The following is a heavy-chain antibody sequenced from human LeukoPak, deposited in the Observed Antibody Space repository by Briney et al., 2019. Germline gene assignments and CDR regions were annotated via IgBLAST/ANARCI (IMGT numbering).Heavy chain of an antibody. Sequence: GGSLRLSCAASGFTFSNAWMSWVRQAPGKGLEWVGRIKSKTDGGTTDYAAPVKGRFTISRDDSKTTLYLQMNSLKTEDTAVYYCTTAGSGAAAGGWRADDDAFDIWGQGTMVTVSS. J-gene: IGHJ3*02. V-gene: IGHV3-15*01. CDR2: IKSKTDGGTT. CDR1: GFTFSNAW. CDR3: TTAGSGAAAGGWRADDDAFDI. D-gene: IGHD6-13*01.